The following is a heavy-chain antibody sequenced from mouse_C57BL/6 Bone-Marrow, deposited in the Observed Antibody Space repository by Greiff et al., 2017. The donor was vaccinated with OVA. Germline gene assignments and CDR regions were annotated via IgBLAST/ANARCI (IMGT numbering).Heavy chain of an antibody. CDR3: AREDYYGSSY. Sequence: EVKLMESGGGLVKPGGSLKLSCAASGFTFSDYGMHWVRQAPEKGLEWVAYISSGSSTIYSADTVKGRFTIFRDNAKKTLFLQMTSLRSEDTAMYYCAREDYYGSSYWGQGTTLTVSS. J-gene: IGHJ2*01. V-gene: IGHV5-17*01. CDR1: GFTFSDYG. CDR2: ISSGSSTI. D-gene: IGHD1-1*01.